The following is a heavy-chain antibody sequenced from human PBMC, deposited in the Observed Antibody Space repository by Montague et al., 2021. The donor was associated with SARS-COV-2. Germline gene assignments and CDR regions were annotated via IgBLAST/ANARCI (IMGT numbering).Heavy chain of an antibody. V-gene: IGHV4-34*01. CDR2: INHSAST. CDR1: GGSFSGFY. J-gene: IGHJ6*02. CDR3: ARGLSPPSMIRDGSRHLDV. Sequence: SETLSLTCAVYGGSFSGFYLSLIRPAPGKGPEWIGEINHSASTNYNPSLKSRVTLSVDMSKNQFSLKLSSVTAADTAVYYCARGLSPPSMIRDGSRHLDVWGQVTTVTVSS. D-gene: IGHD3-10*01.